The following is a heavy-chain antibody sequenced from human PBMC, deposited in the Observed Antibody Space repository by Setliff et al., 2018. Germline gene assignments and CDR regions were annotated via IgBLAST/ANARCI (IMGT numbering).Heavy chain of an antibody. Sequence: SETLSLTCSVSGASINRDYWNWIRQPPGKGLEWIGYIHYSGSTNYNPSLKSRVTISFNTSKNSLYLQMNSLRGEDTAVYYCAGGRGWRFDDWGQGTLVTVSS. CDR3: AGGRGWRFDD. CDR2: IHYSGST. V-gene: IGHV4-59*03. J-gene: IGHJ4*02. D-gene: IGHD6-19*01. CDR1: GASINRDY.